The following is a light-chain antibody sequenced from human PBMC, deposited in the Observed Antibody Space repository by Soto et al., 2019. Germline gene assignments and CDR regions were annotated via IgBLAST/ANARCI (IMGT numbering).Light chain of an antibody. Sequence: EIVMTQYPATLSVSPGERATLSCRTSQSLSSHLAWYQQRPGQPPRLLIYDASTRATGIPARFSGSGSGTDFTLAISSLDPEDFAVYYCQQRIDWPPTFGQGTRLENK. CDR2: DAS. CDR1: QSLSSH. J-gene: IGKJ5*01. V-gene: IGKV3-11*01. CDR3: QQRIDWPPT.